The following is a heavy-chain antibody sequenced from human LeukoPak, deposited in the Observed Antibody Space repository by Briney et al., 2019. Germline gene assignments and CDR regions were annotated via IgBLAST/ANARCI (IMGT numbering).Heavy chain of an antibody. V-gene: IGHV3-48*03. D-gene: IGHD4-23*01. CDR1: GFSISTFE. CDR3: ASVSGNSEEGAFDI. CDR2: ISDSGSAI. Sequence: GGSLRLSCAASGFSISTFEMNWVRQAPGKGLEWVSYISDSGSAIQHADSVRGRFAISRDNAKNSLYLQMNSLRAEDTAVYYCASVSGNSEEGAFDIWGQGTMVTVSS. J-gene: IGHJ3*02.